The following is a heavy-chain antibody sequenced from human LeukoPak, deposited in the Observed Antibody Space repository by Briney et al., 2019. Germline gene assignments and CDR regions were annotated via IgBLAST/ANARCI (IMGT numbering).Heavy chain of an antibody. Sequence: GGPLRLSCAASGFTFSSNWMNWVRQAPGKGLEWVGRIKRIIDGGTTDYAAPVKGRFTVSRDDSINTLYLHMNSLKTEDTAVYYCTTVHSSGWYIAYWGQGTLVTVSS. CDR1: GFTFSSNW. V-gene: IGHV3-15*01. CDR3: TTVHSSGWYIAY. D-gene: IGHD6-19*01. CDR2: IKRIIDGGTT. J-gene: IGHJ4*02.